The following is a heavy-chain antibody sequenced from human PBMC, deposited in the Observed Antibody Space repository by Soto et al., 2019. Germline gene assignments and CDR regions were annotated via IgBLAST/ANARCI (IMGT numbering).Heavy chain of an antibody. D-gene: IGHD6-6*01. V-gene: IGHV3-30-3*01. CDR3: ARDELWHSSSPGYYFDY. CDR1: GFSFSNYA. Sequence: GGSLRLSCAASGFSFSNYAMHWVRQAPGKGLEWVAVISYDGTNKYFADSVKGRFTISRDNSKSTLYLQMNSLRDEDTAVYFCARDELWHSSSPGYYFDYWGQGILVTVSS. J-gene: IGHJ4*02. CDR2: ISYDGTNK.